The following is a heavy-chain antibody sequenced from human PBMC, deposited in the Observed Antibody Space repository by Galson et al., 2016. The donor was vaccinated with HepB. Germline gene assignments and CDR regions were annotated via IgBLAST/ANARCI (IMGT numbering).Heavy chain of an antibody. CDR3: AKVGRSRSYGMDV. Sequence: SLRLSCAASGFTFSSYGMHWVRQAPGKGLEWEAVISYDGSNKYYADSVKGRFTISRDNSKNTLYLQMNSLRAEDTAVYYCAKVGRSRSYGMDVWGQGTTVTVSS. V-gene: IGHV3-30*18. D-gene: IGHD2-15*01. J-gene: IGHJ6*02. CDR1: GFTFSSYG. CDR2: ISYDGSNK.